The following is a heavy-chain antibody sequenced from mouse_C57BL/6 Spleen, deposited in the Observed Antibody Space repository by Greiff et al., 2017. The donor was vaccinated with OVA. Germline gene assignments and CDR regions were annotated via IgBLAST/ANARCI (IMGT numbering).Heavy chain of an antibody. CDR1: GYAFTNYL. D-gene: IGHD2-4*01. CDR2: INPGSGGT. CDR3: AREENDYGEVYFDY. J-gene: IGHJ2*01. V-gene: IGHV1-54*01. Sequence: QVQLKQSGAELVRPGTSVKVSCKASGYAFTNYLIEWVKQRPGQGLEWIGVINPGSGGTNYNEKFKGKATLTADKSSSTAYMQLSSLTSEDSAVYFCAREENDYGEVYFDYWGQGTTLTVSS.